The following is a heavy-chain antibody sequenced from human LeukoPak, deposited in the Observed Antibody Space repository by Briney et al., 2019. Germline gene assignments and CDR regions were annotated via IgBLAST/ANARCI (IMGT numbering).Heavy chain of an antibody. D-gene: IGHD3-3*01. Sequence: PSETLSLTCAVYGGSFSGYYWSWIRQPPGKGLEWIGEINHSGSTNYNPSLKSRVTISVDTSKNQFSLKLSSVTAADTAVYYCARVWDYDFWSGYYTFDYWGQGTLVTVS. CDR3: ARVWDYDFWSGYYTFDY. J-gene: IGHJ4*02. CDR2: INHSGST. CDR1: GGSFSGYY. V-gene: IGHV4-34*01.